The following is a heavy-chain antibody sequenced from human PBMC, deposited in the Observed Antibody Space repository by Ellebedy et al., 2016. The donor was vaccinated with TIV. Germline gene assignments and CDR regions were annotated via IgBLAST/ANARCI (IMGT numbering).Heavy chain of an antibody. D-gene: IGHD6-13*01. CDR1: GGTFSSYA. Sequence: SVKVSXXASGGTFSSYAISWVRQAPGQGLEWMGGIIPIFGTANYAQKFQGRVTITADESTSTAYMELSSLRSEDTAVYYCARVSRGMVPGYSSSWYGGWFDPWGQGTLVTVSS. CDR3: ARVSRGMVPGYSSSWYGGWFDP. CDR2: IIPIFGTA. V-gene: IGHV1-69*13. J-gene: IGHJ5*02.